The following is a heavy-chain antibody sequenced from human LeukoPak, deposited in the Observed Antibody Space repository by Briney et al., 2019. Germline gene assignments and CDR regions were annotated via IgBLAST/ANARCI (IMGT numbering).Heavy chain of an antibody. CDR2: ISSSSSYI. CDR1: GFTFSSYS. CDR3: AGEGDILTGYYPCYFDY. D-gene: IGHD3-9*01. Sequence: GGSLRLSCAASGFTFSSYSMNWVRQAPGKGLEWVSSISSSSSYINYADSVKGRFTISRDNAKNSLYLQMNSLRAEDTAVYYCAGEGDILTGYYPCYFDYWGQGTLVTVSS. V-gene: IGHV3-21*01. J-gene: IGHJ4*02.